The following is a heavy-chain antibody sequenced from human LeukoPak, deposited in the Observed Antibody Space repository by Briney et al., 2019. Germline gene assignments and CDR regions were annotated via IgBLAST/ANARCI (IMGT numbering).Heavy chain of an antibody. CDR3: ARLYYDSSGYYQICYFDY. J-gene: IGHJ4*02. CDR2: IYYSGST. Sequence: SETLTLTCTVSGGSISSSSYYWGWIRQPPGKGLEWIGSIYYSGSTYYNPSLKSRVTISVDTSKNQFSLNLSSVTAADTAVYYCARLYYDSSGYYQICYFDYWGQGTLVTVSS. CDR1: GGSISSSSYY. V-gene: IGHV4-39*01. D-gene: IGHD3-22*01.